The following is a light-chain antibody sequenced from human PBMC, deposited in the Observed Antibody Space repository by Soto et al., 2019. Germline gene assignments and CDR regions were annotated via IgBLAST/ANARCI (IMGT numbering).Light chain of an antibody. V-gene: IGLV2-14*01. Sequence: QSALTQPASVSGSPGQSITISCTGTSSDVGVYNYVSWYQHHPGKAPKLMIYEVSNRPSGVSNRFSGSKSDNTASLTISGLQAEDEADYYCSSYTRGSTWVFGGGTKLTVL. CDR2: EVS. J-gene: IGLJ3*02. CDR1: SSDVGVYNY. CDR3: SSYTRGSTWV.